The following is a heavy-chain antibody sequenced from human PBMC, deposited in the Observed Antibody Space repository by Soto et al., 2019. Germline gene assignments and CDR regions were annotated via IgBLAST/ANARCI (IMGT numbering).Heavy chain of an antibody. D-gene: IGHD2-2*01. J-gene: IGHJ4*02. V-gene: IGHV3-23*01. CDR2: ITGSGHST. CDR1: GFTFSRYA. CDR3: AKDGSTTWNFYFDS. Sequence: VSLRLSCAASGFTFSRYAMSWVRQAPGKGLEWVSAITGSGHSTYYADSVKGRFTISRDNSKSTLYLQMNSLRADDTALYYCAKDGSTTWNFYFDSWGQGILVTVSS.